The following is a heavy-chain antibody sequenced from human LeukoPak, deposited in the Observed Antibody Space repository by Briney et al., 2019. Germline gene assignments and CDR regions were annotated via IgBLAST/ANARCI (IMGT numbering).Heavy chain of an antibody. D-gene: IGHD3-22*01. CDR3: ARDRAIHGMDV. Sequence: SETLSLTCTVSGGSISSYYWSWIRQPPGKGLEWIGYIYTSGSTNYNPSLKSRVTMSVDTSKNQFSLKLSSVTAADTAVYYCARDRAIHGMDVWGQGTTVTVSS. CDR1: GGSISSYY. V-gene: IGHV4-4*09. J-gene: IGHJ6*02. CDR2: IYTSGST.